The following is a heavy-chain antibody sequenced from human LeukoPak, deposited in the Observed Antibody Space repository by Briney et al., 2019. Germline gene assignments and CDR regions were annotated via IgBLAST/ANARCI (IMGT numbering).Heavy chain of an antibody. CDR3: AREAYCGGDCYHMGDAFDI. V-gene: IGHV3-74*01. D-gene: IGHD2-21*02. CDR1: GFTFSTYW. CDR2: IKSDGSST. J-gene: IGHJ3*02. Sequence: PGGSLRLSCGAFGFTFSTYWMHWVRQAPGKGLVWVSRIKSDGSSTTYADSVKGRFTISRDNAKNTLYLQMHSLRAEDTAVYYCAREAYCGGDCYHMGDAFDIWGQGTMVTVSS.